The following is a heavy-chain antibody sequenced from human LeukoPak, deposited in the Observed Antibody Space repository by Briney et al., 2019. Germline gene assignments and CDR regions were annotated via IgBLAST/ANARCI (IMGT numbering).Heavy chain of an antibody. Sequence: GGSLRLSCAASGFTFSSYGMHWIRQAPGKGLEWVAFIRYDGSNEYYADSVKGRFTISRDNSKDTLYLQMNSLRPEDTAVYYCAKDIIGSLDYWGQGTLVTVSS. CDR2: IRYDGSNE. V-gene: IGHV3-30*02. CDR1: GFTFSSYG. J-gene: IGHJ4*02. CDR3: AKDIIGSLDY.